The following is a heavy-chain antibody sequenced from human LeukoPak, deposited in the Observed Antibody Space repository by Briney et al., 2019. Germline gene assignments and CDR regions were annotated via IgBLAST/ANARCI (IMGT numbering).Heavy chain of an antibody. CDR3: ATKQWLAPPPDS. CDR1: GFTFSRYW. CDR2: INTDGTVT. J-gene: IGHJ4*02. D-gene: IGHD6-19*01. V-gene: IGHV3-74*01. Sequence: GGSLRLSCAASGFTFSRYWMLWVRQAPGEGLESVSRINTDGTVTTYADSVKGRFTVSRDNADNTMFLQMNSVRDEDTAVYYCATKQWLAPPPDSWGQGTPVTVSS.